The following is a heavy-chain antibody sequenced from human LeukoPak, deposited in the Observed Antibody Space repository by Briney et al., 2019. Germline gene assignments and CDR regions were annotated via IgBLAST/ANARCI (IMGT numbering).Heavy chain of an antibody. CDR1: GFTFDDYA. D-gene: IGHD1-26*01. CDR2: IGWNSGSI. Sequence: PGRSLKLSCAASGFTFDDYAMHWVRPAPGKGLEWVSGIGWNSGSIGYADSVKGRFTISRDNAKNSLYLQMNSLRAEDTALYYCAKDMGVGAGPFDYWGQGTLVTVSS. CDR3: AKDMGVGAGPFDY. V-gene: IGHV3-9*01. J-gene: IGHJ4*02.